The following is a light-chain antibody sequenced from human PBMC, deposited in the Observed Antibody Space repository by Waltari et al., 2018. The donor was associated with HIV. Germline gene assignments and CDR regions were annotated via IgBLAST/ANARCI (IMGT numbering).Light chain of an antibody. CDR2: DVN. V-gene: IGLV2-14*03. CDR1: SSDIGGHAF. Sequence: QSALTQPASVSGSPGQSVTISCTGTSSDIGGHAFVSWYQRHPGKAPKLLIYDVNLRPSGVSDRFSASWSGNTASLTISGLQADDEADYFCSSYSSTSSYVFGAGTSVIVL. CDR3: SSYSSTSSYV. J-gene: IGLJ1*01.